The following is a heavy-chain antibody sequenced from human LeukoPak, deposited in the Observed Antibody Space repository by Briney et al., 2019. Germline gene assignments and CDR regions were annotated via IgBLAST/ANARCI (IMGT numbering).Heavy chain of an antibody. CDR2: ISAYNGNT. J-gene: IGHJ4*02. CDR1: GYTSTSYG. CDR3: ARGNSSSWYFPDPFDY. D-gene: IGHD6-13*01. Sequence: ASVKVSCKASGYTSTSYGISWVRQVPGQGLEWIGWISAYNGNTNYAQKLQGRVTMTTDTSTTTAYMELRSLRSDDTAVYYCARGNSSSWYFPDPFDYWGQGTLVTVSS. V-gene: IGHV1-18*04.